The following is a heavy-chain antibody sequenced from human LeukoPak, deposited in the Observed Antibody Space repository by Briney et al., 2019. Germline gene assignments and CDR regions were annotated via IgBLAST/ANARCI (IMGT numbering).Heavy chain of an antibody. CDR1: GGTFSSYA. CDR3: ARDLVRGFPDY. CDR2: ISAYSGNT. V-gene: IGHV1-18*01. J-gene: IGHJ4*02. D-gene: IGHD3-10*01. Sequence: ASVKVSCKASGGTFSSYAISWVRQAPGQGLEWMGWISAYSGNTNYAQKLQGRVTMTTDTSTSTAYMELRSLRSDDTAVYYCARDLVRGFPDYWGQGTLVTVSS.